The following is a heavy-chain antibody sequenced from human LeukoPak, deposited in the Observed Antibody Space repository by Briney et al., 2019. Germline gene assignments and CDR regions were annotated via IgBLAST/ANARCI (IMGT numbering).Heavy chain of an antibody. CDR3: VRGSTDGKNYVGH. D-gene: IGHD5-24*01. J-gene: IGHJ4*02. V-gene: IGHV3-48*03. CDR1: GFTFSSYE. CDR2: ISSSGSTI. Sequence: GGSLRLSCAASGFTFSSYEMNWVRQAPGRGLEWVSYISSSGSTIYYARSVKGRFTISRDNAKNSLYLQMNSLRAEDTAVYYCVRGSTDGKNYVGHWGQGTLVTVSS.